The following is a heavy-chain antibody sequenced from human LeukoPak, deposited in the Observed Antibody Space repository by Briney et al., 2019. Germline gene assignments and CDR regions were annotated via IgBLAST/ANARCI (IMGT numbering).Heavy chain of an antibody. V-gene: IGHV4-34*01. CDR2: INHSGST. CDR3: ARRSRFGAGIDY. CDR1: GGSISNYY. D-gene: IGHD3-10*01. Sequence: KPSETLSLTCTVSGGSISNYYWSWIRQPPGKGLEWIGEINHSGSTNYNPSLKSRVTISVDTSKNQFSLKLSSVTAADTAVYYCARRSRFGAGIDYWGQGTLVTVSS. J-gene: IGHJ4*02.